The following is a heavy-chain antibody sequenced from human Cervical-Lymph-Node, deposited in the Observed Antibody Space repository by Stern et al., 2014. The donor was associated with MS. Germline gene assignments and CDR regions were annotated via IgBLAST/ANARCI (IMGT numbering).Heavy chain of an antibody. CDR1: GGSISSSGYY. CDR2: IHDSGST. J-gene: IGHJ5*02. V-gene: IGHV4-61*02. D-gene: IGHD1-26*01. Sequence: QVQLVESGPGLVKPSQTLSLTCTVSGGSISSSGYYWSWIRQPADKGLEWIGRIHDSGSTYYNPSLKSRVTLSMDTAKNQVSLNLTPVTAADTAVYYCATTRWDLFTWNWFDPWGQGTLVTVSS. CDR3: ATTRWDLFTWNWFDP.